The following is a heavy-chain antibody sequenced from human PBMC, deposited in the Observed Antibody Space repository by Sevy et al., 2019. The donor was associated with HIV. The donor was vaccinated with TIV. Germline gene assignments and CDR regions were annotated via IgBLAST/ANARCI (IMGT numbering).Heavy chain of an antibody. D-gene: IGHD2-21*02. Sequence: GGSLRLSCTSSGLTFRDYGISWFRQAPGKGLDWVAVISHDERYKNYAESVKVRFTISRDNFKNTLFLQMDSLRPEDTAVYFCARLVSCGGDCYYLDSWGQGALVTVSS. CDR1: GLTFRDYG. J-gene: IGHJ4*02. V-gene: IGHV3-30*04. CDR3: ARLVSCGGDCYYLDS. CDR2: ISHDERYK.